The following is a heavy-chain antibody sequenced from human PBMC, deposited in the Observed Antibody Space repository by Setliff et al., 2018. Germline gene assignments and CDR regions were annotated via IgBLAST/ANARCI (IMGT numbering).Heavy chain of an antibody. V-gene: IGHV3-33*08. J-gene: IGHJ3*02. CDR1: GFTFSSYG. Sequence: GGSLRLSCAASGFTFSSYGMHWVRQAPGKGLEWVAVIWYDGSNKFYADSVKGQFTISGDNSKNTLFLQMNRLRAEDTAVYHCARGMYSSRWYDYRAFDIWGQGTTVTVSS. CDR3: ARGMYSSRWYDYRAFDI. D-gene: IGHD6-13*01. CDR2: IWYDGSNK.